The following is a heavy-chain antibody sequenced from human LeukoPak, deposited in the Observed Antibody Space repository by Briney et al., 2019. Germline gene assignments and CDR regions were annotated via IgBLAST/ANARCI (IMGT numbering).Heavy chain of an antibody. CDR2: ISWDGGST. Sequence: PGGSLRLSCAASGFNFDDYAMHWVRQAPGKGLEWVSLISWDGGSTYYADSVKGRFTISRDNSKNSLYLQMNSLRAEDTALYYCAKDSDYDSSGCPSYWGQGTLVTVSS. V-gene: IGHV3-43D*03. J-gene: IGHJ4*02. CDR3: AKDSDYDSSGCPSY. D-gene: IGHD3-22*01. CDR1: GFNFDDYA.